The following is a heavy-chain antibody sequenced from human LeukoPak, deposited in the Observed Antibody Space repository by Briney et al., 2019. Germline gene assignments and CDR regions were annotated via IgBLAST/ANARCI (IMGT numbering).Heavy chain of an antibody. Sequence: PSETLSLTCTVSGGSISSSNYYWGWIRQPPGKGLEWIGTIYYSGSTYYNPSLKSRVTISVDTSKNQFSLKLSSVTAADTAVYYCARDQLHEMVYANNWFDPWGQGTLVTVSS. D-gene: IGHD2-8*01. CDR3: ARDQLHEMVYANNWFDP. V-gene: IGHV4-39*07. J-gene: IGHJ5*02. CDR1: GGSISSSNYY. CDR2: IYYSGST.